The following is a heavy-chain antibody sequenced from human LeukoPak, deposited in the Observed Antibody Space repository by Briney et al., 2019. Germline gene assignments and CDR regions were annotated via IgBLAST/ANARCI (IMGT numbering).Heavy chain of an antibody. D-gene: IGHD3-22*01. V-gene: IGHV4-31*03. CDR1: GGSISSGGYY. J-gene: IGHJ4*02. CDR3: ARVGDYYDSSGYYYSHDY. Sequence: TSETLSLTCTVSGGSISSGGYYWSWIRQHPGKGLEWIGYIYYIGSTYFNPSLKSRVNISLDRSKNHLSLTLSSVTAADTAVYYCARVGDYYDSSGYYYSHDYWGQGTLVTVSS. CDR2: IYYIGST.